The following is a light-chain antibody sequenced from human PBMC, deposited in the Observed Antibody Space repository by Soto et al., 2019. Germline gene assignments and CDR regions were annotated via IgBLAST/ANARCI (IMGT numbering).Light chain of an antibody. Sequence: DIVLTQSPDSLAVSLGERATINCKSSQRVLYSSNNKNYVAWYQQRPGQPPKLLIYWTSIRESGVPDRFSGSGSGTDFTLTISSLQAEDVAVYFCQQYYSPPLTFVRGTKMEIK. J-gene: IGKJ4*01. CDR1: QRVLYSSNNKNY. CDR3: QQYYSPPLT. V-gene: IGKV4-1*01. CDR2: WTS.